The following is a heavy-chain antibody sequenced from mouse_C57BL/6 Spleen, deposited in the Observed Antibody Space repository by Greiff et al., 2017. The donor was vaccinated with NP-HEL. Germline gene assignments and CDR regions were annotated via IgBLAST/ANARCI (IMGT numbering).Heavy chain of an antibody. Sequence: EVMLVESGGDLVKPGGSLKLSCAASGFTFSSYGMSWVRQTPDKRLEWVATISSGGSYTYYPDSVKGRFTISRDNAKNTLYLQMSSLKSEDTAMYYCARRSKESSFAYWGQGTLVTVSA. J-gene: IGHJ3*01. CDR3: ARRSKESSFAY. V-gene: IGHV5-6*02. D-gene: IGHD1-3*01. CDR2: ISSGGSYT. CDR1: GFTFSSYG.